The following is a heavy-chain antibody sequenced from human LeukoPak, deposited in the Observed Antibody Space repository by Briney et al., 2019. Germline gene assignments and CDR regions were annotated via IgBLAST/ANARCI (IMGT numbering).Heavy chain of an antibody. Sequence: PGGSLRLSCAGSGFTFSDYSMSWIRQAPGKGLEGVSYICSSGGNIRYADSVKGRFTISRDNAKNSLYLQMNSLRAEDTAVYYCAKDGALSTSWYFYCDYWGQGTLVTVSS. D-gene: IGHD2-2*01. CDR1: GFTFSDYS. J-gene: IGHJ4*02. CDR2: ICSSGGNI. V-gene: IGHV3-11*01. CDR3: AKDGALSTSWYFYCDY.